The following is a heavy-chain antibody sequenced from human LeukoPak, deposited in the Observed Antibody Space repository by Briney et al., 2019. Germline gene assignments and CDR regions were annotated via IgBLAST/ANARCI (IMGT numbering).Heavy chain of an antibody. J-gene: IGHJ4*02. CDR3: ASGDGSSVDY. D-gene: IGHD5-24*01. V-gene: IGHV1-46*01. Sequence: GASVKVSCKASGGTFSSYAISWVRQAPGQGLEWMGIINPSGGSTSYAQKFQGRVTMTRDTSTSTVYMELSSLGSEDTAVYYCASGDGSSVDYWGQGTLVTVSS. CDR2: INPSGGST. CDR1: GGTFSSYA.